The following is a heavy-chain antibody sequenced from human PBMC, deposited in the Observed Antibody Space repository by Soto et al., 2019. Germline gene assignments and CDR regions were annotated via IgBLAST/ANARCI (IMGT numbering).Heavy chain of an antibody. CDR1: GGSSSSGGYS. CDR3: ASAFGGWPPDS. V-gene: IGHV4-30-2*02. Sequence: PLSLTCAVSGGSSSSGGYSWCWMRQQPGKGLEWIGYTYHSGTTYYNPSLKSRVTISIDTSKKQFSLNLTSVTAADTAVYYCASAFGGWPPDSWGQGTLVTVS. J-gene: IGHJ4*02. CDR2: TYHSGTT. D-gene: IGHD6-19*01.